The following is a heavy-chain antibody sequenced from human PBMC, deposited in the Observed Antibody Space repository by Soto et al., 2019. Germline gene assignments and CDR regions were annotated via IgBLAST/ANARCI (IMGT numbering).Heavy chain of an antibody. D-gene: IGHD6-13*01. V-gene: IGHV5-51*01. CDR3: ARTLAAGKYYDGMDV. CDR2: IYPGDSDT. CDR1: GYSFILYW. Sequence: GESLNISCKGSGYSFILYWIGWVRQMPGEGLEWMGIIYPGDSDTRYSPSFQGQVTISADKSISTAYLQWSSLKASDTAMYYCARTLAAGKYYDGMDVWGQGTTVTVSS. J-gene: IGHJ6*02.